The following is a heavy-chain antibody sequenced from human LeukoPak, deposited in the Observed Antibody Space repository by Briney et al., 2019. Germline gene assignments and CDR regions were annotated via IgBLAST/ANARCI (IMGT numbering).Heavy chain of an antibody. CDR1: GDTITTNS. V-gene: IGHV1-3*01. Sequence: GASVKISCRDSGDTITTNSRHWGRRDTGRRREWMGGINAGNGNTKYSQKFQDRVTITRAASASTAYIELSGRRSEDAAAYYYARDLARGTEMIITTRFDYCDQGPLAT. J-gene: IGHJ4*01. CDR2: INAGNGNT. D-gene: IGHD3-3*01. CDR3: ARDLARGTEMIITTRFDY.